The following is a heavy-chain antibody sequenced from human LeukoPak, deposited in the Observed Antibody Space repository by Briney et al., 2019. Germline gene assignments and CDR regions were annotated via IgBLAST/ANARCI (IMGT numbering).Heavy chain of an antibody. J-gene: IGHJ6*04. V-gene: IGHV1-69*13. D-gene: IGHD3-22*01. Sequence: GASVKVSCKASGGTFSSYAISWVRQAPGQGLEWMGGIIPIFGTANYAQKFQGRVTITADESTSTAYMELSSLRSEDTAVYYCARSYYGSSGYYPNWVVWGKGTTVTVSS. CDR2: IIPIFGTA. CDR1: GGTFSSYA. CDR3: ARSYYGSSGYYPNWVV.